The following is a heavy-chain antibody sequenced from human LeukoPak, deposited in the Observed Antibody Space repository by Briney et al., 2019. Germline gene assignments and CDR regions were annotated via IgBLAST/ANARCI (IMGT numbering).Heavy chain of an antibody. D-gene: IGHD1/OR15-1a*01. V-gene: IGHV4-4*07. CDR2: IFTSGST. J-gene: IGHJ6*03. CDR3: ARTRNWNNGTYYYYYMDV. Sequence: SETLSLTCTVSGRSLSSYYWSWIRQPAAKGLEWIGRIFTSGSTNYNPSLKSRVTISVDKSKNQFSLKLTAVTAADTAVYYCARTRNWNNGTYYYYYMDVWGKGTTVTVSS. CDR1: GRSLSSYY.